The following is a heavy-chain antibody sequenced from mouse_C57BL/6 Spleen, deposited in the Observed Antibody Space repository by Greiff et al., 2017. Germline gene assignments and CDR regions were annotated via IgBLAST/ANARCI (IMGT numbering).Heavy chain of an antibody. CDR3: ARHDDYFDY. D-gene: IGHD2-12*01. V-gene: IGHV1-81*01. J-gene: IGHJ2*01. CDR1: GYTFTSYG. Sequence: VQLQQSGAELARPGASVKLSCKASGYTFTSYGISWVKQRTGQGLEWIGEIYPRSGNTYYNEKFKGKATLTADKSSSTAYMELRSLTSEDSAVYFCARHDDYFDYRGQGTTLTVSS. CDR2: IYPRSGNT.